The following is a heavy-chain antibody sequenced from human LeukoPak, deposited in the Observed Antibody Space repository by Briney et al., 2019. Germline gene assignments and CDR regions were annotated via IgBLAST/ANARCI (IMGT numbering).Heavy chain of an antibody. CDR3: ARDGQPYSGSYSGFAY. CDR2: ISYDGSNK. J-gene: IGHJ4*02. Sequence: GGSLRLSCAASGFTFSSYAMHWVRQAPGKGLEWVAVISYDGSNKYYADSVKGRFTISRDNSKNTLYLQMNSLRAEDTAVYYCARDGQPYSGSYSGFAYWGQGTLVTVSS. D-gene: IGHD3-10*01. V-gene: IGHV3-30-3*01. CDR1: GFTFSSYA.